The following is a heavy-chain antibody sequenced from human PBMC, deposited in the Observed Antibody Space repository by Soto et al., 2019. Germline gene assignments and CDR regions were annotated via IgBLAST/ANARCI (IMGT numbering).Heavy chain of an antibody. Sequence: QVQLVESGGGVVQPGRSLRLSCAASGFTFSSYAMHWVRQVPGKGLEWVAVISYDGSNKYYADSVKGRFTSSRDNYKNPLYLQMNSLGAEDTAVYYCARPLWRDGYNWGYFDLWGRGTLVTVSS. CDR3: ARPLWRDGYNWGYFDL. V-gene: IGHV3-30-3*01. CDR1: GFTFSSYA. J-gene: IGHJ2*01. CDR2: ISYDGSNK. D-gene: IGHD5-12*01.